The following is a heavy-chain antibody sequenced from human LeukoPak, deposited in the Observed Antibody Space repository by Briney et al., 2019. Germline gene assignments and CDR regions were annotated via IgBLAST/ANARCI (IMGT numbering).Heavy chain of an antibody. CDR2: IKDDGGEI. CDR3: ARVRGIAVAGTASIYFDY. CDR1: GFTFSSYW. D-gene: IGHD6-19*01. J-gene: IGHJ4*02. Sequence: GGPLRLSCVGSGFTFSSYWMTWVRQAPGKELEWVANIKDDGGEIYCVDSVKGRFTISRDNDKNSLYLQMNSLRAEDTAVYYCARVRGIAVAGTASIYFDYWGQGTLVTVAS. V-gene: IGHV3-7*01.